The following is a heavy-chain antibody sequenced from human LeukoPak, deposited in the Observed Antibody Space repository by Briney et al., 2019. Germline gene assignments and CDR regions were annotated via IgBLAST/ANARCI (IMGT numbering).Heavy chain of an antibody. J-gene: IGHJ6*02. D-gene: IGHD3-22*01. CDR3: ARDLFYYDSSGYGQGYYYGMDV. CDR1: GGSISSSSYY. Sequence: SETLSLTCTVSGGSISSSSYYWGWIRQPPGKGLEWIGYIYYSGSTYYNPSLKSRVTISVDTSKNQFSLKLSSVTAADTAVYYCARDLFYYDSSGYGQGYYYGMDVWGQGTTVTVSS. V-gene: IGHV4-31*03. CDR2: IYYSGST.